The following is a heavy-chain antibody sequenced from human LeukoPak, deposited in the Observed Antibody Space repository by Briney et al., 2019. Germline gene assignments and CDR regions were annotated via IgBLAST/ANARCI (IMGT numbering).Heavy chain of an antibody. CDR3: AKDGGYCSSTSCYSYYYMDV. D-gene: IGHD2-2*01. J-gene: IGHJ6*03. V-gene: IGHV3-9*01. CDR2: ISWNSGSI. Sequence: GGSLRLSCAASGFTFDDYAMHWVRQAPGKGLEWVSGISWNSGSIGYADSVKGRFTISRDNAKNSLYLQMSSLRAEDTALYYCAKDGGYCSSTSCYSYYYMDVWGKGTTVTVSS. CDR1: GFTFDDYA.